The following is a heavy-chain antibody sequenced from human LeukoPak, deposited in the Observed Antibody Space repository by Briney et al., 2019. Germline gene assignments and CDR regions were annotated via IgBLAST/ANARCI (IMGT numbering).Heavy chain of an antibody. J-gene: IGHJ4*02. CDR2: ISYDGSNK. Sequence: PGGSLRLSCAASGFTFSSYGMHWVRQAPGKGLEWVAVISYDGSNKYYADSVKGRFTISRDNSKNTLYLQMNSLRAEDTAVYYCAKVREYSSSWDSIFDYWGQGTLVTVSS. V-gene: IGHV3-30*18. D-gene: IGHD6-13*01. CDR3: AKVREYSSSWDSIFDY. CDR1: GFTFSSYG.